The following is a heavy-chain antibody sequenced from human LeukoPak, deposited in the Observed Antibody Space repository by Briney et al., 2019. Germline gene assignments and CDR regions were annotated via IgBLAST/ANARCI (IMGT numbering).Heavy chain of an antibody. CDR2: ISASGGSA. CDR3: AKALGYYYDSSGWPYYYFDY. V-gene: IGHV3-23*01. CDR1: GFTFSSYA. Sequence: GGSLRLSCAASGFTFSSYAMSWVRQAPGKGLEWVSAISASGGSAYYADSVKGRFTISRDNSKNTLYLRLNSLRAEDTAVYYCAKALGYYYDSSGWPYYYFDYWGQGTLATVSS. J-gene: IGHJ4*02. D-gene: IGHD3-22*01.